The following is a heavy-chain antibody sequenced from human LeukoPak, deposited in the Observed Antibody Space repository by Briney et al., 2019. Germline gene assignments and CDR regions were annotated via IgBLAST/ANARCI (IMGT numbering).Heavy chain of an antibody. D-gene: IGHD3-22*01. CDR3: ANLFFDSSGPTGAFDI. CDR1: GFTFSSYG. CDR2: ISGSGGST. J-gene: IGHJ3*02. V-gene: IGHV3-23*01. Sequence: AGGSLRLSCAASGFTFSSYGMSWVRQAPGRGLEWVSAISGSGGSTYYADSVKGRFTISRDNSKNTLYLQMNSLRAEDTAVYYCANLFFDSSGPTGAFDIWGQGTMVTVSS.